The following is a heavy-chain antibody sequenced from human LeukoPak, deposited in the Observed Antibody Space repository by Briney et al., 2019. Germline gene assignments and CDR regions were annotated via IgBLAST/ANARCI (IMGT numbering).Heavy chain of an antibody. V-gene: IGHV1-2*02. CDR2: INPNSGGT. Sequence: ASVKVSCKASGYTFTGYYMHWVRQAPGQGLEWMGWINPNSGGTNYAQKFQGRVTMTRDTSISTAYMELSRLRSDDTAVYYCAREGVRVETYYDFWSGSNRGFDYWGQGTLVTVSS. CDR1: GYTFTGYY. D-gene: IGHD3-3*01. J-gene: IGHJ4*02. CDR3: AREGVRVETYYDFWSGSNRGFDY.